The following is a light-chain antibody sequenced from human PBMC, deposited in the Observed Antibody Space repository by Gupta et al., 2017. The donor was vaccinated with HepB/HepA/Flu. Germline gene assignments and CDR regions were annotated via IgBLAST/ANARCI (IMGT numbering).Light chain of an antibody. CDR3: QQYNCWPFT. Sequence: IVITQSPDTLSVSPGDRVTLSCRASQSISSNLAWYQQKPGQAPRLLISGASTRATGIPDRFSGSGSGTEFTLTISSLQSEDFAVYYCQQYNCWPFTFGRGTKVEIK. CDR1: QSISSN. J-gene: IGKJ4*01. CDR2: GAS. V-gene: IGKV3-15*01.